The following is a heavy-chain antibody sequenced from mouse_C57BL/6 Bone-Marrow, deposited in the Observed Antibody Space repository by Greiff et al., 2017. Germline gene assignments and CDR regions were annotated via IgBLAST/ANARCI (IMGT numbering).Heavy chain of an antibody. CDR3: ATSGVVARGD. CDR2: INPYNGGT. CDR1: GYTFTDYY. V-gene: IGHV1-19*01. D-gene: IGHD1-1*01. J-gene: IGHJ2*01. Sequence: EVMLVESGPVLVKPGASVKMSCKASGYTFTDYYMNWVKQSHGKSLEWIGVINPYNGGTSYNQKFKGKATLTVDKSSSTAYMELNSLTSEDSAVYYCATSGVVARGDWGQGTTLTVSS.